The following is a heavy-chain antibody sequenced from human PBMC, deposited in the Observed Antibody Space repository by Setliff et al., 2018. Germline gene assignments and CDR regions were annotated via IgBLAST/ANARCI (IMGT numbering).Heavy chain of an antibody. V-gene: IGHV4-31*03. Sequence: SETLSLTCTVSGGSISSGGYYWSWIRQHPGKGLEWIGYIYYSGSTSYYNPSLKSRVTISVDTSKNQFSLKLSSVTAADTAVYYCARGQVVVNATPGSHFMDVWGQGSTVTVSS. CDR1: GGSISSGGYY. CDR2: IYYSGSTS. CDR3: ARGQVVVNATPGSHFMDV. D-gene: IGHD2-15*01. J-gene: IGHJ6*02.